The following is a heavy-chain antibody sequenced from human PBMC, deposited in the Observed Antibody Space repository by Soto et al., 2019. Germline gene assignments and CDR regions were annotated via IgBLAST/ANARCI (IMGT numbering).Heavy chain of an antibody. CDR1: GFTFNSYD. J-gene: IGHJ3*02. CDR3: AKDGPYDTTLGAFDI. CDR2: ISYDGSNK. Sequence: PGGSLRLSCAASGFTFNSYDMHWVRQAPGKGLEWVAVISYDGSNKYYADSVKGRFTISRDNSKNTLYLQMNSLRAEDTAVYYCAKDGPYDTTLGAFDIWGQGTMVTVSS. V-gene: IGHV3-30*18. D-gene: IGHD3-22*01.